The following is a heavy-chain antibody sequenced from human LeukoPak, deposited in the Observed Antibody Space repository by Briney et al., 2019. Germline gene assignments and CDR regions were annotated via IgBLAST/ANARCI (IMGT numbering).Heavy chain of an antibody. J-gene: IGHJ4*02. Sequence: SVKVSCEASGGTFSSYAISWVRQAPGQGLEWMGGIISIFDTTNYTQKFQGRDKITADDSTTTVYMELSSLRSEDTAVYYCGSYGWERPDYYFDYWGQGTLVTVSS. CDR3: GSYGWERPDYYFDY. V-gene: IGHV1-69*13. CDR2: IISIFDTT. CDR1: GGTFSSYA. D-gene: IGHD2-8*02.